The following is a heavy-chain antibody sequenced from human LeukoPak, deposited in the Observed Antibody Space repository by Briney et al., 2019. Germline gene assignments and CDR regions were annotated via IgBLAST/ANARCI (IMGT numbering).Heavy chain of an antibody. D-gene: IGHD4-17*01. J-gene: IGHJ4*02. CDR3: ARRSGLIYGDWYYFDY. CDR2: IYYSGST. CDR1: GGSISSSSYY. V-gene: IGHV4-39*01. Sequence: SETLSLTCTVSGGSISSSSYYWGWVRQPPGKGLEWSGGIYYSGSTYYNPSLKSRVTISVDTSKNQFSLKLSSVTAADTAVYYCARRSGLIYGDWYYFDYWGQGTLVTVSS.